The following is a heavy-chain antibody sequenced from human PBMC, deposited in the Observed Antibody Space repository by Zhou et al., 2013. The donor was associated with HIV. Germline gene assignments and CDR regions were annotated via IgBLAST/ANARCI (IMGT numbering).Heavy chain of an antibody. V-gene: IGHV3-23*01. D-gene: IGHD1-1*01. Sequence: EVQLLESGGGLVQPGGPVRLSCAASGFTFSSYAMSWVRQAPGKGLEWVSTISGSGGTTSYGDSVKGRVTISRDNSKNTLFLQMNSLRAEDTAIYYCAKDDPWNRYYYYMDVWGKGTTVTVSS. CDR2: ISGSGGTT. J-gene: IGHJ6*03. CDR1: GFTFSSYA. CDR3: AKDDPWNRYYYYMDV.